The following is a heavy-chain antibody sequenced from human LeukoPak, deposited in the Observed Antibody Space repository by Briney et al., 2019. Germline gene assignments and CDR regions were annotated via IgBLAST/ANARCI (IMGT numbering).Heavy chain of an antibody. J-gene: IGHJ4*02. V-gene: IGHV3-21*01. CDR1: GFTFNTYS. Sequence: TGGFLRLSCAASGFTFNTYSINWVRQAPGKGLEWVSSISSSSSYIYYADSVKGRFTISRDNAKNSLYLQMNSLRAEDTAVYYCARDGVGATTCFDYWGQGTLVTISS. CDR3: ARDGVGATTCFDY. CDR2: ISSSSSYI. D-gene: IGHD1-26*01.